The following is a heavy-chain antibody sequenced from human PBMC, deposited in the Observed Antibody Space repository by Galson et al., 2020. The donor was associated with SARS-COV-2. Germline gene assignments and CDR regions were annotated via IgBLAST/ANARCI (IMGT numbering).Heavy chain of an antibody. J-gene: IGHJ6*02. CDR1: DGPMSSYY. CDR3: ARDPAPLYGDNFYYAMDV. Sequence: SQTLSLTCTVSDGPMSSYYWNWIRQPPGKGLEWIGHISYSGNTNYNPSLTSRVTMSVDLSKNQFSLNLSSVTAADTAVYFCARDPAPLYGDNFYYAMDVWGQGTTVTVSS. CDR2: ISYSGNT. V-gene: IGHV4-59*01. D-gene: IGHD4-17*01.